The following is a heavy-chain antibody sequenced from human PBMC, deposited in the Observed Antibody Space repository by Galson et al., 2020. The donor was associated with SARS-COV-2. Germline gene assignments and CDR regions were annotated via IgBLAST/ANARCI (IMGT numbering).Heavy chain of an antibody. CDR1: GISIINNY. D-gene: IGHD3-22*01. V-gene: IGHV4-59*01. CDR2: VYNSGTT. Sequence: SQTLSLTCSVSGISIINNYWTWIRQHPGKGLEWIGYVYNSGTTNYNTFFKSRVTISEDTSKSQFSLKLSSVTAADTAVYFCARYLRTHGFYVLDYWGQGTLVTVSS. CDR3: ARYLRTHGFYVLDY. J-gene: IGHJ4*02.